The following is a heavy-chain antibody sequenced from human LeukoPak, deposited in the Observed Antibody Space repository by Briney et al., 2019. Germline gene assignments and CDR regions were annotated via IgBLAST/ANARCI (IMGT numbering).Heavy chain of an antibody. Sequence: GSLRLSCAASGFTFSSYSMNWVRQAAGKGLEWVSSISSSSSYIYYADSVKGRFTISRDNAKNSLYLQMNSLRAVDTAVYYCARDPGTSLDYWGQGTLVTVSS. CDR3: ARDPGTSLDY. CDR1: GFTFSSYS. CDR2: ISSSSSYI. J-gene: IGHJ4*02. V-gene: IGHV3-21*01. D-gene: IGHD1-1*01.